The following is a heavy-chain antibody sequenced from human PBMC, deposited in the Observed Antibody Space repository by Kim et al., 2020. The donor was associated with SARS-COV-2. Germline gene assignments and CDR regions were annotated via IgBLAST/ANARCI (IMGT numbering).Heavy chain of an antibody. V-gene: IGHV3-21*04. J-gene: IGHJ6*02. CDR3: ARDKRIGTAAGTQYGMDV. CDR2: ISSSSSYI. CDR1: GFTFSSYS. Sequence: GGSLRLSCAASGFTFSSYSMNWVRQAPGKGLEWVSSISSSSSYIYYADSVKGRFTISRDNAKNSLYLQMNSLRAEDTAVYYCARDKRIGTAAGTQYGMDVWGQGTTVTVSS. D-gene: IGHD6-13*01.